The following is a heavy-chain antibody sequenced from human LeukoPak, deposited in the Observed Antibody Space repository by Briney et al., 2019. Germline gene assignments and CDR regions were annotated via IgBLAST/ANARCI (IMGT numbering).Heavy chain of an antibody. Sequence: PGGSLRLSCAASGFTFSSYAMHWVRQAPGKGLEWVAVISYDGSNKYYADSVKGRFTISRDNSKNTLYLQMNSLRAEDTAVYYCARDRGGPRVAVAGTLDYCGQGTLVTVSS. CDR1: GFTFSSYA. V-gene: IGHV3-30-3*01. CDR2: ISYDGSNK. J-gene: IGHJ4*02. CDR3: ARDRGGPRVAVAGTLDY. D-gene: IGHD6-19*01.